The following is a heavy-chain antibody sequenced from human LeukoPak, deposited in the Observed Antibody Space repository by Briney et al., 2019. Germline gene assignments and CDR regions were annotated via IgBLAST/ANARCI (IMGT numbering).Heavy chain of an antibody. Sequence: GASVKVSCKASGGTFSSYAISWVRQAPGQGLEWMGRIIPILGIANYAQKFQGRVTITADKSTSTAYMELSSLRSEDTAVYYCARGRSSWQYNWFDPWGQGTLVTVSS. CDR3: ARGRSSWQYNWFDP. V-gene: IGHV1-69*04. CDR2: IIPILGIA. J-gene: IGHJ5*02. CDR1: GGTFSSYA. D-gene: IGHD6-13*01.